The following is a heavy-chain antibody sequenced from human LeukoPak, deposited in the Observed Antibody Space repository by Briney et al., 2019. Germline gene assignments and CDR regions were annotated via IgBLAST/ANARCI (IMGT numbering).Heavy chain of an antibody. V-gene: IGHV3-74*01. CDR1: GFDFSDYW. D-gene: IGHD3-10*01. Sequence: GGSLTLSCAASGFDFSDYWMHWVRQAPAKGPVWVSRVNTDGDSTIYADFVEGRFTISRDNAKNTLYLRMRTLRAEDTAVYYCARTQGNAFDIWGLGTLVTVSS. CDR3: ARTQGNAFDI. CDR2: VNTDGDST. J-gene: IGHJ3*02.